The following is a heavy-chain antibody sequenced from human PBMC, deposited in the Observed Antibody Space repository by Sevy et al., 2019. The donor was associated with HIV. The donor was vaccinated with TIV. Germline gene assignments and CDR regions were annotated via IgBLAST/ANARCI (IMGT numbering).Heavy chain of an antibody. V-gene: IGHV3-30-3*01. CDR2: ISYDGSNK. CDR3: ARGAPMIVVVIENWFDP. Sequence: GGSLRLSCAASGFTFSSYAMHWVRQAPGKGLEWVGVISYDGSNKYYADSVKGRFTISRDNSKNTLYLQMNSLRAEDTAVYYCARGAPMIVVVIENWFDPWGQGTLVTVSS. J-gene: IGHJ5*02. D-gene: IGHD3-22*01. CDR1: GFTFSSYA.